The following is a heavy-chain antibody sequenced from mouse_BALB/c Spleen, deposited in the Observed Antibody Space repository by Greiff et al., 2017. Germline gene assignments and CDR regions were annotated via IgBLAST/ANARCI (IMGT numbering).Heavy chain of an antibody. D-gene: IGHD1-1*01. J-gene: IGHJ4*01. V-gene: IGHV1-87*01. CDR2: IYPGDGDT. Sequence: QVQLQQSGAELARPGASVKLSCKASGYTFTSYWMQWVKQRPGQGLEWIGAIYPGDGDTRYTQKFKGKATLTADKSSSTAYMQLSSLASEDSAVYYCARGILRYYAMDYWGQGTSVTVSS. CDR1: GYTFTSYW. CDR3: ARGILRYYAMDY.